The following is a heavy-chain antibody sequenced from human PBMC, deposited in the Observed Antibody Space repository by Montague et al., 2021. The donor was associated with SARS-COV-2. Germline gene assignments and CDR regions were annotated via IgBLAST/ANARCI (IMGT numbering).Heavy chain of an antibody. Sequence: YRSLSWAASGFTFSSYAMHWFRQAPGKGLEWVAVISYDGSNKYYAYSLKGRFTISSDNSKNTLYLQMNSLRAEDTSVYYCARDLAVVAATHFDYWGQGTLGTVSS. CDR1: GFTFSSYA. V-gene: IGHV3-30*04. J-gene: IGHJ4*02. D-gene: IGHD2-15*01. CDR3: ARDLAVVAATHFDY. CDR2: ISYDGSNK.